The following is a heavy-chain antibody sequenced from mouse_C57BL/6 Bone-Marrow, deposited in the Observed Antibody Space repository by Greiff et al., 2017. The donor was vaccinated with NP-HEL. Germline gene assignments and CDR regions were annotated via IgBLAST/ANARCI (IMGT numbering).Heavy chain of an antibody. D-gene: IGHD1-1*01. CDR3: AGISHWYFDV. V-gene: IGHV1-59*01. CDR1: GYTFTSYW. J-gene: IGHJ1*03. CDR2: IDPSDSYT. Sequence: QVQLKQPGAELVRPGTSVKLSCKASGYTFTSYWMHWVKQRPGQGLEWIGVIDPSDSYTNYNQKFKGKATLTVDTSSSTAYMQLSSLTSEDSAVYYCAGISHWYFDVWGTGTTVTVSS.